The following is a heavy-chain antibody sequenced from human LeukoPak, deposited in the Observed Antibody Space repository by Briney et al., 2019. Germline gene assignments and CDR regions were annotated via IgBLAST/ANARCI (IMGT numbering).Heavy chain of an antibody. J-gene: IGHJ4*02. CDR1: GFSLSTSGVG. Sequence: SGPTLVNPTQTLTLTCTFSGFSLSTSGVGVGWIRQPPGKALEWLALIYWDDDKRYSPSLKSRLTITKDTSKNQVVLTMTNMDPVDTATYYCAHIRHTYYYGSGSYYNLVDYWGQGTLVTVSS. D-gene: IGHD3-10*01. CDR2: IYWDDDK. CDR3: AHIRHTYYYGSGSYYNLVDY. V-gene: IGHV2-5*02.